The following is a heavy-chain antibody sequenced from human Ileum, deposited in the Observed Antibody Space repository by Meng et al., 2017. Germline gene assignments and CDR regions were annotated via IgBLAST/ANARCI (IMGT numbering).Heavy chain of an antibody. CDR1: GFSLSTSGGG. CDR3: AQKTTVTTSGRGLFDY. Sequence: QLNLKESGPTLVKPTQTLPLTCTFSGFSLSTSGGGVGWIRQPPGKALEWLALIYWDDDKRYSPSLKSRLTITKDTSKNQVVLTMTNMDPVDTATYYCAQKTTVTTSGRGLFDYWGQGTLVTVSS. J-gene: IGHJ4*02. V-gene: IGHV2-5*02. D-gene: IGHD4-11*01. CDR2: IYWDDDK.